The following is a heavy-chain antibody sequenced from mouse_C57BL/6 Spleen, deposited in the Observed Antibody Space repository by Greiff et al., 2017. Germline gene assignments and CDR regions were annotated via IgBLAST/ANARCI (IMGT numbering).Heavy chain of an antibody. D-gene: IGHD1-1*01. V-gene: IGHV1-42*01. Sequence: EVQLQQSGPELVKPGASVKISCKASGYSFTGYYMNWVKQSPEKSLEWIGEINPSTGGTTYNQKFKAKATLTVDKSSSTAYMQLKSLTSEDSAVYYCARSSYYGSSGYWGQGTTLTVSS. J-gene: IGHJ2*01. CDR3: ARSSYYGSSGY. CDR1: GYSFTGYY. CDR2: INPSTGGT.